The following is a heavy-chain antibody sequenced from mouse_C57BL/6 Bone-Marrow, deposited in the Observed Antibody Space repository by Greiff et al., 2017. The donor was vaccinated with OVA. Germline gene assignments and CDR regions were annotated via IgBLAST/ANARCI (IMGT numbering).Heavy chain of an antibody. D-gene: IGHD2-3*01. CDR2: INPNNGGT. CDR3: AREGWFFAY. Sequence: VHVKQSGPELVKPGASVKMSCKASGYTFTDYNMHWVKQSHGKSLEWIGYINPNNGGTSYNQKFKGKATLTVNKSSSTAYMELRSLTSEDSAVYYCAREGWFFAYWGQGTLVTVSA. CDR1: GYTFTDYN. J-gene: IGHJ3*01. V-gene: IGHV1-22*01.